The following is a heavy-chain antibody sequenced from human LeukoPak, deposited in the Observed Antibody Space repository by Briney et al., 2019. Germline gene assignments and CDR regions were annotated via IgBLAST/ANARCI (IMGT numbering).Heavy chain of an antibody. V-gene: IGHV4-39*07. CDR1: GGSISSSSYY. J-gene: IGHJ6*02. CDR3: GIVATTPRIPDGLKYGMDV. Sequence: KASETLSLTCTVSGGSISSSSYYWGWIRQPPGKGLEWIGSIYYSGSTYYNPSLKSRVTISVDTSKNQFSLKLSSVTAADTAVYYCGIVATTPRIPDGLKYGMDVWGQGTTVTVSS. D-gene: IGHD5-12*01. CDR2: IYYSGST.